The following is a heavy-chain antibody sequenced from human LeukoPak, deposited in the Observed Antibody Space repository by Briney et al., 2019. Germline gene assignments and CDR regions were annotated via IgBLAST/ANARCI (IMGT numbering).Heavy chain of an antibody. Sequence: GESLKISCKGSGYSFTSYWIGWVRQMPGKGLEWMGIIYPGDSDTRYSPSFQGQVTISADKSISTAYLQWSSLKASDTAMYYCARRSSGSYSPAPPHFDYWGQGTLVTVSS. CDR1: GYSFTSYW. D-gene: IGHD3-10*01. CDR2: IYPGDSDT. CDR3: ARRSSGSYSPAPPHFDY. J-gene: IGHJ4*02. V-gene: IGHV5-51*01.